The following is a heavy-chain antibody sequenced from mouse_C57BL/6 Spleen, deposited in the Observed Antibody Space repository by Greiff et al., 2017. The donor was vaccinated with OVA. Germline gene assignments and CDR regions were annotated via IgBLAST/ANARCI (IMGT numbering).Heavy chain of an antibody. D-gene: IGHD3-2*02. CDR1: GYTFTDYE. V-gene: IGHV1-15*01. CDR2: IDPETGGT. CDR3: TRLRLYAMDY. J-gene: IGHJ4*01. Sequence: VQRVESGAELVRPGASVTLSCKASGYTFTDYEMHWVKQTPVHGLEWIGAIDPETGGTAYNQKFKGKAILTADKSSSTAYMELRSLTSEDSAVYYCTRLRLYAMDYWGQGTSVTVSS.